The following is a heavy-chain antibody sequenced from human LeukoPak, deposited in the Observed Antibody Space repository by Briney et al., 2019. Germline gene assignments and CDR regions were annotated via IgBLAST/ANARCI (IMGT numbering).Heavy chain of an antibody. V-gene: IGHV3-23*01. CDR3: ARDHRRGSFPKGFDY. CDR1: GFTFSSYG. D-gene: IGHD1-26*01. CDR2: ISGSAVST. Sequence: GGSLRLSCAASGFTFSSYGMSWVRQAPGKGLEWVSAISGSAVSTYYADSVKGRFTISRDNSKNTLYLQMNSLRVEDTAVYYCARDHRRGSFPKGFDYWGQGTLVTVSS. J-gene: IGHJ4*02.